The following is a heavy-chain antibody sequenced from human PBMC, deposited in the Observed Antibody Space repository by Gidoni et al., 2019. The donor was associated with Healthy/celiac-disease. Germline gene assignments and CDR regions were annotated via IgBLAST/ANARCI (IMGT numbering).Heavy chain of an antibody. Sequence: EVQLVESGGGLVKPGGSLRLSCAASGFTFSSYSMNLVRQAPGKGLEWVSSISSSSSYIYYADSVKGRFTISRDNAKNSLYLQMNSLRAEDTAVYYCARDNGDGSGWYLGMDVWGQGTTVTVSS. V-gene: IGHV3-21*01. CDR3: ARDNGDGSGWYLGMDV. J-gene: IGHJ6*02. D-gene: IGHD6-19*01. CDR1: GFTFSSYS. CDR2: ISSSSSYI.